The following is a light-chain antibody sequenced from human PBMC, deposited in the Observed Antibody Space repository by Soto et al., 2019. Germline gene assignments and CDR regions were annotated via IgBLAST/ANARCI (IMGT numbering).Light chain of an antibody. CDR2: AAS. CDR3: QQYNSWPPWT. V-gene: IGKV3-15*01. J-gene: IGKJ1*01. Sequence: DMVMTQCPGTLSLSPVEIATLSCSASQSVGNNLAWYQRKGGQTPRLLIYAASIRATGIPARFSGSGSGSEFTLTISSLQSEDFAVYYCQQYNSWPPWTFGQGTKVDIK. CDR1: QSVGNN.